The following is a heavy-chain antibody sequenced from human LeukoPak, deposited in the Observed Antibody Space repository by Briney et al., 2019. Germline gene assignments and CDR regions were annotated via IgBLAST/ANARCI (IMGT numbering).Heavy chain of an antibody. CDR2: IYSGGST. Sequence: GGSLRLSCAASEFSVGSNYMTWVRQAPGKGLEWVSLIYSGGSTYYADSVKGRFTISRDNSKNTLYLQMNSLRAEDTAVYYCAKAQGTQGYWGQGTLVTVSS. V-gene: IGHV3-66*01. CDR3: AKAQGTQGY. J-gene: IGHJ4*02. D-gene: IGHD1-1*01. CDR1: EFSVGSNY.